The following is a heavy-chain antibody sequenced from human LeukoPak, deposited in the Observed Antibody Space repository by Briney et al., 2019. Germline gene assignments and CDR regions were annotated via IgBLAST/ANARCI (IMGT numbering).Heavy chain of an antibody. CDR3: ARGDYETHGYQTR. Sequence: ASVKVSCKASGYIFISYVLHWVRQAPGQGLEWMGWINTNTGNPTYAQGFTGRFVFSLDTSVSTAYLQISSLKADDTAMYYCARGDYETHGYQTRWGQGTLVTVSS. D-gene: IGHD3-22*01. J-gene: IGHJ4*02. V-gene: IGHV7-4-1*02. CDR2: INTNTGNP. CDR1: GYIFISYV.